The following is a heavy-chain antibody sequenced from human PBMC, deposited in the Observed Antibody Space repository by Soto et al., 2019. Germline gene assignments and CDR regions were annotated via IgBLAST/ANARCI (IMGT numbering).Heavy chain of an antibody. D-gene: IGHD6-6*01. J-gene: IGHJ5*02. CDR3: ARNLKPLAVRHRPSNWFDP. CDR2: ISSSSSYI. CDR1: GFTFSSYS. V-gene: IGHV3-21*01. Sequence: EVQLVESGGGLVKPGGSLRLSCAASGFTFSSYSMNWVRQAPGKGLEWVSSISSSSSYIYYADSVKGRFTISRDNAKNSLYLQMNSLRAEDTAVYYCARNLKPLAVRHRPSNWFDPWGQGTLVTVSS.